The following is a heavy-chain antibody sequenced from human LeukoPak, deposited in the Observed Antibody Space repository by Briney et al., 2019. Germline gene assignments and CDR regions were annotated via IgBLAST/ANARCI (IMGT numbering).Heavy chain of an antibody. J-gene: IGHJ5*02. V-gene: IGHV3-53*01. CDR2: IYSGGST. D-gene: IGHD3-16*01. CDR1: GFTVNSNY. CDR3: AKDDGLIMFSS. Sequence: SGGSLRLSCAASGFTVNSNYMSWVRQAPGKGLEWVSVIYSGGSTFYAGSVKGRFTISRDNSKNTLYLQVNSLRAEDTAVYYCAKDDGLIMFSSWGQGTLVTVSS.